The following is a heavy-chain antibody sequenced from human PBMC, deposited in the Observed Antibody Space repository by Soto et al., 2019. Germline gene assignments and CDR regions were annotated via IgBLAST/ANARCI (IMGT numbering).Heavy chain of an antibody. J-gene: IGHJ4*02. D-gene: IGHD1-1*01. CDR3: TTTSY. CDR2: IYYSGST. Sequence: PSETPSLTCTVSGGSIRSSIYYWGWIRQPPGKGLEWIGSIYYSGSTYYNPSLKSRVTISVDTSKNQFSLKLSSVTAADTAVYYCTTTSYWGQGTLVTVSS. V-gene: IGHV4-39*05. CDR1: GGSIRSSIYY.